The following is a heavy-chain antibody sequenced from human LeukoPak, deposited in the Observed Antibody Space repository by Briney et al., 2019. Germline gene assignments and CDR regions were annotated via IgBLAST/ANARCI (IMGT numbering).Heavy chain of an antibody. J-gene: IGHJ3*02. D-gene: IGHD5-24*01. Sequence: GGSLRLSCAASGFSFSSYAMSWVRQAPGKGLEWVSAISGSGGSTYYADSVKGRFTISRDNSKNTLYLQMNSLRAEDTAVYYCAKDPHVEMATIDAFDIWGQGTMVTVSS. CDR3: AKDPHVEMATIDAFDI. CDR2: ISGSGGST. CDR1: GFSFSSYA. V-gene: IGHV3-23*01.